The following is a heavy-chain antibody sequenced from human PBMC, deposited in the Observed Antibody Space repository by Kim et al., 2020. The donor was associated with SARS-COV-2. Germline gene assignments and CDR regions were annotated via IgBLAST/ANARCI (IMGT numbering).Heavy chain of an antibody. Sequence: NPSLKSRVTMSVDTSKNQFSLKLSSVTAADTAVYYCARSSVSSSWANFDYWGQGTLVTVSS. D-gene: IGHD6-13*01. CDR3: ARSSVSSSWANFDY. V-gene: IGHV4-59*10. J-gene: IGHJ4*02.